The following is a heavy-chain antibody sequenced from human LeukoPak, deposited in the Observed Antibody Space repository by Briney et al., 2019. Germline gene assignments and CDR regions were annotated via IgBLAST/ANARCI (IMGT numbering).Heavy chain of an antibody. CDR1: GFTFSNAW. J-gene: IGHJ4*02. D-gene: IGHD2-21*02. Sequence: PGGSLRLSCAASGFTFSNAWMSWVRQAPGKGLEWIGSIYYSGSTYYNPSLKSRVTISVDTSKNQFSLKLSSVTAADTAVYYCASLSYCGGDCYFFDYWGQGTLVTVSS. CDR3: ASLSYCGGDCYFFDY. V-gene: IGHV4-38-2*01. CDR2: IYYSGST.